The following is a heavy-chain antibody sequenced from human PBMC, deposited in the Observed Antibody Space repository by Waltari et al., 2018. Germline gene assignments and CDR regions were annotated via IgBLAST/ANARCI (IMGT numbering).Heavy chain of an antibody. CDR1: GGSISSSSYY. Sequence: QLQLQESGPGLVKPSETLSLTCTVSGGSISSSSYYWGWIRQPPGQGLEWIGSIYYSGSTYYNPSLKSRVTISVDTSKNQFSLKLSSVTAADTAVYYCASGGYSAHMVPSYYYGMDVWGQGTTVTVSS. CDR3: ASGGYSAHMVPSYYYGMDV. V-gene: IGHV4-39*07. CDR2: IYYSGST. D-gene: IGHD5-12*01. J-gene: IGHJ6*02.